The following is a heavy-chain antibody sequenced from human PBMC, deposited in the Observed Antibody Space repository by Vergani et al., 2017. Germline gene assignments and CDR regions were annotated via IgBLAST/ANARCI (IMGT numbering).Heavy chain of an antibody. D-gene: IGHD6-13*01. V-gene: IGHV3-15*01. J-gene: IGHJ4*02. CDR3: TASGYSSSWEPFDY. CDR1: GFTFSSYA. Sequence: EVQLLESGGGLVQPGGSLRLSCAASGFTFSSYAMSWVRQAPGKGLEWVGRIKSKTDGGTTDYAAPVKGRFTISRDDSKNTLYLQMNSLKTEDTAVYYCTASGYSSSWEPFDYWGQGTLVTVSS. CDR2: IKSKTDGGTT.